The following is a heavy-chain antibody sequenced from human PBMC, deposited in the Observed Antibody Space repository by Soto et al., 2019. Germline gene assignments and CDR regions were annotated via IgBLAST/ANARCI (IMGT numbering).Heavy chain of an antibody. D-gene: IGHD6-13*01. CDR3: AREHSSSWDAFDI. CDR1: GYTFTGYY. Sequence: ASVKVSCTASGYTFTGYYMHWVRQAPGQGLEWMGWINPNSGGTNYAQKFQGWVTMTRDTSISTAYMELSRLRSDDTAVYYCAREHSSSWDAFDIWGQGTMVTVSS. CDR2: INPNSGGT. V-gene: IGHV1-2*04. J-gene: IGHJ3*02.